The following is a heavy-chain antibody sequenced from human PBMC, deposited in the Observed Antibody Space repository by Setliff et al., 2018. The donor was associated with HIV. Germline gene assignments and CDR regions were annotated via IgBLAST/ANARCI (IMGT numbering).Heavy chain of an antibody. J-gene: IGHJ3*02. Sequence: ASVKVSCKASGDTFSNSALTWVRQAPGQGLEWMGIIDPSGASTSYAQKFQSRLTMTRDTSTSTVYMGLSSLRSEDTAVYYCARVYYGSAWGIRDAFDIWGQGTMVTVSS. D-gene: IGHD3-10*01. CDR3: ARVYYGSAWGIRDAFDI. V-gene: IGHV1-46*01. CDR2: IDPSGAST. CDR1: GDTFSNSA.